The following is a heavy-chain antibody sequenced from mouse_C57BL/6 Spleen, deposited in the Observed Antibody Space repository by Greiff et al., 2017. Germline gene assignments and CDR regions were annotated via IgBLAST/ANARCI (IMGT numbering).Heavy chain of an antibody. V-gene: IGHV1-82*01. CDR1: GYAFSSSW. CDR2: IYPGDGDT. D-gene: IGHD1-1*01. CDR3: ARGTTVVGDY. J-gene: IGHJ2*01. Sequence: VQLQQSGPELVKPGASVKISCKASGYAFSSSWMNWVKQRPGKGLEWIGRIYPGDGDTNYNGKFKGTATLTADKSSSTAYMQLSSLTSEDSAVYFCARGTTVVGDYWGQGTTLTVSS.